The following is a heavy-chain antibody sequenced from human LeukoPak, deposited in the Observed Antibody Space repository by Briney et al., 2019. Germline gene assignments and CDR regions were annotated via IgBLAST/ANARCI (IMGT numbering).Heavy chain of an antibody. V-gene: IGHV3-7*01. J-gene: IGHJ6*02. CDR3: ATYTHWVAGDV. CDR2: MNQDGSEN. Sequence: HPGGSLRLSCAASGFTFSDSWMSWVRQAPGKGLEWVANMNQDGSENDYVDSVKGRFTISRDNARNSLYLQMSSLRAEDTAVYYCATYTHWVAGDVWGQGTTVTVSS. CDR1: GFTFSDSW. D-gene: IGHD3-16*01.